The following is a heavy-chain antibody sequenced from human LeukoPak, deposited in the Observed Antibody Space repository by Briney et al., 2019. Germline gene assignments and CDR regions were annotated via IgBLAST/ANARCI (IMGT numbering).Heavy chain of an antibody. Sequence: SETLSLTCTVSGGSISSDDYYWGWIRQPPGKGLEWIGSIYYTGSTYYNPSLQSRVTISVDTSKIQFSLRLSSVTAADTAVYYCVRRCAGDDCYGALDFWGPGTLVTVSS. V-gene: IGHV4-39*01. J-gene: IGHJ4*02. CDR2: IYYTGST. CDR1: GGSISSDDYY. CDR3: VRRCAGDDCYGALDF. D-gene: IGHD2-21*01.